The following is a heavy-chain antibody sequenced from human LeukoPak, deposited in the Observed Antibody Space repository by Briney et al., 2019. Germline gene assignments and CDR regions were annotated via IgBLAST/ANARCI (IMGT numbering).Heavy chain of an antibody. Sequence: GRSLRLSCAASGFTFSSYAMHWVRQAPGKGLEWVAVISYDGSNKYYADSVKGRFTISRDNSKNTLYLQMNSPRAEDTAVYYCARGLHYYDSSGYVVGRIDAFDIWGQGTMVTVSS. D-gene: IGHD3-22*01. V-gene: IGHV3-30-3*01. CDR3: ARGLHYYDSSGYVVGRIDAFDI. CDR2: ISYDGSNK. CDR1: GFTFSSYA. J-gene: IGHJ3*02.